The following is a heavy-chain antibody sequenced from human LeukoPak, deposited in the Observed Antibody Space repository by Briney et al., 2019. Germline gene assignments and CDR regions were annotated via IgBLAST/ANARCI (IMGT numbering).Heavy chain of an antibody. J-gene: IGHJ4*02. V-gene: IGHV3-74*01. CDR2: IKTDGSIT. D-gene: IGHD6-6*01. CDR3: TREADPAFSASSSPDF. CDR1: GFGFSNFW. Sequence: PGGSLRLSCAASGFGFSNFWMDWVRQAPGKGLEWVSRIKTDGSITAYADSVKGRFTISRDNAKNTLYLHMNSLKGEDTATYFCTREADPAFSASSSPDFWGQGTPVTVS.